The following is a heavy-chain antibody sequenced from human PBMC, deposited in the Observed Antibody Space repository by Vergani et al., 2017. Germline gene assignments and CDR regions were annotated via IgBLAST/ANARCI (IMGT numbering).Heavy chain of an antibody. CDR3: AKDLSGSPDY. CDR2: ISYDGSNK. Sequence: QVQLVESGGGGVQPGGSLRLSCAASGFTFSSYGMHWVRQAPGKGLEWVAVISYDGSNKYYADSVKGRFTISRDNSKNTLYLQMNSLRSEDTAVYYCAKDLSGSPDYWGQGTLVTVSS. D-gene: IGHD1-26*01. V-gene: IGHV3-30*18. CDR1: GFTFSSYG. J-gene: IGHJ4*02.